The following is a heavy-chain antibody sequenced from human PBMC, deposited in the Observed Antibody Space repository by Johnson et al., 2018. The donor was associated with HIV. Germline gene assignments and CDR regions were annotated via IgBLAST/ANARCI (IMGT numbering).Heavy chain of an antibody. CDR1: GFTFSSYA. CDR3: TRHSSLGYPRAFDI. D-gene: IGHD5-18*01. Sequence: QVQLVESGGGVVQPGRSLRLSCAASGFTFSSYAMHWVRQAPGKGLEWVAVISYDGSNKYYADSVKVRFTISRDNSKHTLYLQMNSLKTEDTAVYYCTRHSSLGYPRAFDIGGQGTMVTVSS. V-gene: IGHV3-30*04. J-gene: IGHJ3*02. CDR2: ISYDGSNK.